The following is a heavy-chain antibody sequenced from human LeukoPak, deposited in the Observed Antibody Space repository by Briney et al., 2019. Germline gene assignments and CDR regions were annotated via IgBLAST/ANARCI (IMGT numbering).Heavy chain of an antibody. Sequence: SETLSLTCAVYGGSFSGYYWTWIRQPPGKGLEWIGEINHSGSTNYNPFLKSRVTISIDTSKNQFSLILSSVTAADTAVYYCARGLSDVYWGQGTLVTVSS. J-gene: IGHJ4*02. CDR2: INHSGST. CDR3: ARGLSDVY. V-gene: IGHV4-34*01. CDR1: GGSFSGYY.